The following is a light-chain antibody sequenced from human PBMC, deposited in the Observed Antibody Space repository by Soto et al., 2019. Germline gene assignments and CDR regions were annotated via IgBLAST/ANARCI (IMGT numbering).Light chain of an antibody. CDR3: QSYDSSLSAL. CDR2: ANS. Sequence: QPVLTQPPSVSGAPGQRVTISCTGSSSNIGAGYDVHWYQQLPGTAPKLPIYANSNRPSQVPDRFSGSKSGTSASLAITGLQSQDEAGYYCQSYDSSLSALLGGGTNLTVL. CDR1: SSNIGAGYD. J-gene: IGLJ2*01. V-gene: IGLV1-40*01.